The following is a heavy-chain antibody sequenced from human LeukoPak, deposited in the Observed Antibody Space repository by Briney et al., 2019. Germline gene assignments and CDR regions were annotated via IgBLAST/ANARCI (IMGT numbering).Heavy chain of an antibody. CDR2: IKQDGSEK. D-gene: IGHD1-26*01. V-gene: IGHV3-7*01. CDR3: ARDSGSYYYDYYYYYMDV. Sequence: GGSLRLSCAASGFTFSSYSMNWVRQAPGKGLEWVANIKQDGSEKYYVDSVKGRFTISRDNAKNSLYLQMNSLRAEDTAVYYCARDSGSYYYDYYYYYMDVWGKGTTVTVSS. J-gene: IGHJ6*03. CDR1: GFTFSSYS.